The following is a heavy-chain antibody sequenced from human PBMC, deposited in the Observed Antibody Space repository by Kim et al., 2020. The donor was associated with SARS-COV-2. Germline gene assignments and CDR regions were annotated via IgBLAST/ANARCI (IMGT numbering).Heavy chain of an antibody. Sequence: GGSLRLSCAASGFTFDDYGMAWVRQAPGKGLEWVSGINWNGGSTGYADSVRGRFTISRDKAKKSLDLQMKSLRVEDTALYYCARIYYESSAYQPWYYYGMDVWGQGTTVTVSS. D-gene: IGHD3-22*01. J-gene: IGHJ6*02. V-gene: IGHV3-20*04. CDR1: GFTFDDYG. CDR2: INWNGGST. CDR3: ARIYYESSAYQPWYYYGMDV.